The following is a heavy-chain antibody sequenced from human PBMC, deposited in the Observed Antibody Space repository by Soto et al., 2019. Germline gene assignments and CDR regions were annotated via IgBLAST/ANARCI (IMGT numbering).Heavy chain of an antibody. V-gene: IGHV4-31*03. CDR2: IYYSGST. CDR1: GGSISSGGYY. Sequence: PSETLSLTCTVSGGSISSGGYYWSWIRQHPGKGLEWIGYIYYSGSTYYNPSLKSRVTISVDTSKNQFSLKLSSVTAADTAVYYCARVEPLGGRTRDYWGQGTLVTVSS. CDR3: ARVEPLGGRTRDY. D-gene: IGHD1-26*01. J-gene: IGHJ4*02.